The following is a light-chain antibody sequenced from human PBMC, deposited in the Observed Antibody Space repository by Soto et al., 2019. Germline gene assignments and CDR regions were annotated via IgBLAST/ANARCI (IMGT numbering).Light chain of an antibody. V-gene: IGKV1-5*01. CDR1: QSISKH. CDR3: QQYASFCPA. J-gene: IGKJ1*01. CDR2: YAS. Sequence: DVQMTQSPSTLSASVGDRVTITCRASQSISKHLAWYQLRPGKAPRLLIYYASTLDRGVPSRFSGRGSGTEVTLTVISLRPDDFATYYGQQYASFCPAVXQGTEADIK.